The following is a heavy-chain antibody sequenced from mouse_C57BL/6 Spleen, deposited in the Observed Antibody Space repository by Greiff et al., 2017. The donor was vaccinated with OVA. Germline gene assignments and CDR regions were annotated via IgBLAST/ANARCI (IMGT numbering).Heavy chain of an antibody. Sequence: QVQLQQSGAELVKPGASVKISCKASGYAFSSYWMNWVKQRPGKGLEWIGQIYPGDGDTNYNGKFKGKATLTADKSSSTDYMQLSSLTSEDAAVYFCARCYYGSSYWFAYWGQGTLVTVSA. CDR3: ARCYYGSSYWFAY. V-gene: IGHV1-80*01. D-gene: IGHD1-1*01. CDR1: GYAFSSYW. J-gene: IGHJ3*01. CDR2: IYPGDGDT.